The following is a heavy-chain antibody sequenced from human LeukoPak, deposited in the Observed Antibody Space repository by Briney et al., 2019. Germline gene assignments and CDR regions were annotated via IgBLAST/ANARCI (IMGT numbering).Heavy chain of an antibody. CDR3: ARTQVRFLEWLGKNYYYGMDV. Sequence: ASVKVSCKASGYTFTSYGISWVRQAPGQGLEWMGWISAYNGNTNYAQKLQGRVTMTTDTSTSTAYMELRSLRSDDTAVYYCARTQVRFLEWLGKNYYYGMDVWGQGTTVTVSS. CDR2: ISAYNGNT. V-gene: IGHV1-18*01. D-gene: IGHD3-3*01. J-gene: IGHJ6*02. CDR1: GYTFTSYG.